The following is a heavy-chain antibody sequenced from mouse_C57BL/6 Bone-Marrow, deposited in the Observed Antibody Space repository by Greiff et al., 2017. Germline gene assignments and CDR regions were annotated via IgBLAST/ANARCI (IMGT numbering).Heavy chain of an antibody. CDR2: IYPGSGST. J-gene: IGHJ4*01. D-gene: IGHD1-1*01. CDR1: GYTFTSYW. Sequence: QVQLQQSGAELVKPGASVKMSCKASGYTFTSYWITWVKQRPGQGLEWIGDIYPGSGSTNYNEKFKSQATLTVDTSSRPAYMQLSSLTSEDSAVYYCGVLLYYAMDYWGQGTSVTVSS. V-gene: IGHV1-55*01. CDR3: GVLLYYAMDY.